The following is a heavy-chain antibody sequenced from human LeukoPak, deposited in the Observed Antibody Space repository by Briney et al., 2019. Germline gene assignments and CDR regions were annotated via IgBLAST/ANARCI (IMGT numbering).Heavy chain of an antibody. J-gene: IGHJ4*02. CDR3: ARETNWNYFSY. V-gene: IGHV3-64*01. CDR2: ISSNGDST. D-gene: IGHD1-1*01. Sequence: GGSLRLSCVASGFTFSNYAMHWVRQAPGKGLQYVSAISSNGDSTYYANSVKGRFTISRDNSKNTLFLQMGSLRAEDMAVYYCARETNWNYFSYWGQGTLVTVSS. CDR1: GFTFSNYA.